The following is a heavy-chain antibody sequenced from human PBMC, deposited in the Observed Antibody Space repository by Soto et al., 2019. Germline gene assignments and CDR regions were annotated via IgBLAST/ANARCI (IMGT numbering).Heavy chain of an antibody. CDR1: GGSIKNSGYY. V-gene: IGHV4-31*03. Sequence: SETLSLTCTVSGGSIKNSGYYWSWIRQHPEKGLEWIGYISYSGSTDYAPSLKSRVTMSVDTSKNQFSLNLTSVTAADTAVYYCGRDAVTKRDFYYYGMDVWGRGTKVTVSS. CDR3: GRDAVTKRDFYYYGMDV. CDR2: ISYSGST. D-gene: IGHD4-4*01. J-gene: IGHJ6*02.